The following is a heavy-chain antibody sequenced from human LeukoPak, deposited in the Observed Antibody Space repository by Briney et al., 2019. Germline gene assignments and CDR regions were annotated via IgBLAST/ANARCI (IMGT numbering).Heavy chain of an antibody. J-gene: IGHJ4*02. Sequence: GGSLRLSCAASGFTFSSYVMSWVRQAPGKGLEWVSAISGSGATTYYADSVKGRFTISRDNSKNSLYLHMNSLRAEDTAVYYCAKRVSGTTFYWGQGTLVTVSS. D-gene: IGHD1-1*01. CDR3: AKRVSGTTFY. CDR1: GFTFSSYV. CDR2: ISGSGATT. V-gene: IGHV3-23*01.